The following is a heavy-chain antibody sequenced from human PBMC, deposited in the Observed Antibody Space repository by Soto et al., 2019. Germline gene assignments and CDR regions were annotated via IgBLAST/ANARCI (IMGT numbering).Heavy chain of an antibody. D-gene: IGHD2-15*01. Sequence: SETLSLTCTVSGGSISSYYWSWIRQPPGRGLEWIGYIYYSGSTNYNPSLKSRVTISVDTSKNQFSLKLSSVTAADTAVYYCARRYGGSIDYWGQGTLVTVSS. CDR1: GGSISSYY. CDR2: IYYSGST. CDR3: ARRYGGSIDY. J-gene: IGHJ4*02. V-gene: IGHV4-59*08.